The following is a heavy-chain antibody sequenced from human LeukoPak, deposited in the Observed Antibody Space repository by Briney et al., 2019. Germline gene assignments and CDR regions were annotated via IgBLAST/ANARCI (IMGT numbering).Heavy chain of an antibody. CDR2: ISTYNANT. D-gene: IGHD3-22*01. J-gene: IGHJ4*02. V-gene: IGHV1-18*01. CDR1: GYIFTNYG. Sequence: ASVKVSCKASGYIFTNYGISWVRQAPGQGLEWMAWISTYNANTNYAQKFQDRVTMTTDTSTSTAYMELRSLRSDDTAVYYCARESPNYDSFDYWGQGALVTVSS. CDR3: ARESPNYDSFDY.